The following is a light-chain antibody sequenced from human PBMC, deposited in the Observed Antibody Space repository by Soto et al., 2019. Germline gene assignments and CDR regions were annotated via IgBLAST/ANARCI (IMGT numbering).Light chain of an antibody. CDR3: QQRANWPPLT. Sequence: EIMLTQSPATLSLSPGERATLSCRASQSISNYLVWYQQKPGQAPRLLIYDASNRATGIPVRFSGSGSGTDFTLTISSLEPEDFAVYYCQQRANWPPLTFGGGTRVEIK. CDR2: DAS. J-gene: IGKJ4*01. V-gene: IGKV3-11*01. CDR1: QSISNY.